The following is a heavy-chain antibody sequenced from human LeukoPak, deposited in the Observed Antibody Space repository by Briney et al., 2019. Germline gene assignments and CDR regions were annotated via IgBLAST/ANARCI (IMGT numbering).Heavy chain of an antibody. CDR3: ARGKHLYSGSSRGLDY. CDR1: GGSFSGYY. J-gene: IGHJ4*02. Sequence: SETLSLTCAVYGGSFSGYYWSWIRQPPGKGLEWIGEIKHSGSTNYNPSLKSRVTISVDTSKNQFSLKLSSVTAADTAVYYCARGKHLYSGSSRGLDYWGQGTLVTVSS. CDR2: IKHSGST. V-gene: IGHV4-34*01. D-gene: IGHD1-26*01.